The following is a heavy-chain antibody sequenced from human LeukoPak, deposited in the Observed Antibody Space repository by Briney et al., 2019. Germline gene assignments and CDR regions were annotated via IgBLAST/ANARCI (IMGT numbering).Heavy chain of an antibody. J-gene: IGHJ4*02. CDR3: ARGYSTWYGPPHDY. CDR1: GFTFTNYN. D-gene: IGHD6-13*01. CDR2: INPNSGGT. Sequence: GASVKVSCKASGFTFTNYNMHWVRQAPGQGLEWMGWINPNSGGTNYAQKFQGRVTMTRDTSISTAYMELRRLRSDDTAVYYCARGYSTWYGPPHDYWGQGTLVTVSS. V-gene: IGHV1-2*02.